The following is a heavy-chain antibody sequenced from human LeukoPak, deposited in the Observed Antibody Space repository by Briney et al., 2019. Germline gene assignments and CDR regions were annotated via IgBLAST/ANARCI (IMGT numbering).Heavy chain of an antibody. D-gene: IGHD3-10*01. CDR2: IYSSGST. CDR3: ARDRYGSGSASFDL. Sequence: PSETLSLTCTVSGGSISSYYWSWIRQPAGKGLEWIGRIYSSGSTKYNPSLKSRVTISVDTSKNQFSLKLSSVTAADTAVYYCARDRYGSGSASFDLWGRGTLVTVSS. CDR1: GGSISSYY. V-gene: IGHV4-4*07. J-gene: IGHJ2*01.